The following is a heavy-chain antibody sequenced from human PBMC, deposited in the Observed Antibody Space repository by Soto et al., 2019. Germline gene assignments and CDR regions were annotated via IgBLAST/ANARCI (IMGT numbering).Heavy chain of an antibody. Sequence: QVQLVESGGGVVQPGRSLRLSCAASGFTFSSYGMHWVRQAPGKGLEWVAVISYDGSNKYYADSVKGRFTISRDNSKNTLYLQMNSLRAEDTAVYYCAKVYYYDSSGYYRGYCYYGMDVW. CDR3: AKVYYYDSSGYYRGYCYYGMDV. CDR2: ISYDGSNK. CDR1: GFTFSSYG. D-gene: IGHD3-22*01. V-gene: IGHV3-30*18. J-gene: IGHJ6*01.